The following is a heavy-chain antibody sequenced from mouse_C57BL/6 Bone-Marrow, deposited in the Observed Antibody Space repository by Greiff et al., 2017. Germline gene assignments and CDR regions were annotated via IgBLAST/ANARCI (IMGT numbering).Heavy chain of an antibody. CDR3: ARDSYSNYVPWFAY. CDR2: ISDGGSYT. J-gene: IGHJ3*01. D-gene: IGHD2-5*01. Sequence: EVKLVESGGGLVKPGGSLKLSCAASGFTFSSYAMSWVRQTPEKRLAWVATISDGGSYTYYPDNVKGRFTISRDNAKNNLYLQMSHLKSEDTAMYYCARDSYSNYVPWFAYWGQGTLVTVSA. V-gene: IGHV5-4*01. CDR1: GFTFSSYA.